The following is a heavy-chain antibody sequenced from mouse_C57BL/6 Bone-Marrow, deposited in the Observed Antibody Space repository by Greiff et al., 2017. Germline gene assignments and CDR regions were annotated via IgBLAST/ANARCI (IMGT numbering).Heavy chain of an antibody. V-gene: IGHV5-4*01. CDR2: ISDGSGYT. J-gene: IGHJ4*01. D-gene: IGHD2-14*01. Sequence: EVHLVESGGGLVKPGGSLKLSCAASGFTFSSYSMSWVRQTPEKRLEWVATISDGSGYTYYPDNVKGRFTISRDNAKNTLYLQMSHLKSEDTAMYYCARDNDRYHGLSAMDYWGQGTSVTVSS. CDR1: GFTFSSYS. CDR3: ARDNDRYHGLSAMDY.